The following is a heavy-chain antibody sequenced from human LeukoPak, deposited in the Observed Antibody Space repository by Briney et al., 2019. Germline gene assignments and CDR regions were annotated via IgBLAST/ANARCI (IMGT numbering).Heavy chain of an antibody. V-gene: IGHV3-21*01. Sequence: GGSLRLSCAASGFTFSSYSMNWVRQAPGKGLEWVSSISSSSSYIYYADSVKGRFTISRDNAKDSLYLQMNSLRAEDTAVYYCASPGIAVAYGMGVWGQGTTVTVSS. CDR1: GFTFSSYS. CDR2: ISSSSSYI. CDR3: ASPGIAVAYGMGV. J-gene: IGHJ6*02. D-gene: IGHD6-13*01.